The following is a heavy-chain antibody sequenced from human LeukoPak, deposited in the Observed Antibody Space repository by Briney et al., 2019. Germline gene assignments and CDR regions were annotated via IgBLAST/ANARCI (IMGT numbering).Heavy chain of an antibody. D-gene: IGHD4-17*01. Sequence: ASVKVSCKASGYTVTGYYMHWVRQAPGQGLEWMGWINPNSGGTNYAQKFQGRVTMTRDTSISTAYMELSRLRSDDTAVYYCARVYGDYENWFDPWGQGTLVTVSS. J-gene: IGHJ5*02. CDR2: INPNSGGT. V-gene: IGHV1-2*02. CDR3: ARVYGDYENWFDP. CDR1: GYTVTGYY.